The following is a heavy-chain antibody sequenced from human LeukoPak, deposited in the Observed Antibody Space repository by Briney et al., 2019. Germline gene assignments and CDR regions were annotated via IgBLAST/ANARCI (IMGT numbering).Heavy chain of an antibody. CDR3: ARGEYGSGSYHIDY. D-gene: IGHD3-10*01. V-gene: IGHV3-21*01. CDR2: ISSSSSYI. J-gene: IGHJ4*02. CDR1: GFTFSSYS. Sequence: PGGSLRLSCAASGFTFSSYSMNWVRQAPGKGLEWVSFISSSSSYIYYADSVKGRFTISRDNAKNSLYLQTNSLRAEDTAVYYCARGEYGSGSYHIDYWGQGTLVTVSS.